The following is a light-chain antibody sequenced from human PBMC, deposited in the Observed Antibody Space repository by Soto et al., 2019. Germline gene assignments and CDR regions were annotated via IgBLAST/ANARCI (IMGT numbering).Light chain of an antibody. J-gene: IGKJ1*01. CDR2: GAS. Sequence: DIQMTQSPSSLSASVGDRVTITCRASQGISNYLAWYQQKTGKVPKLLIYGASTMQSGVPLRFSGSGSGTDFTLTISSLQPEDVATYYCQKYNSATRTFGKGNKVEIK. V-gene: IGKV1-27*01. CDR1: QGISNY. CDR3: QKYNSATRT.